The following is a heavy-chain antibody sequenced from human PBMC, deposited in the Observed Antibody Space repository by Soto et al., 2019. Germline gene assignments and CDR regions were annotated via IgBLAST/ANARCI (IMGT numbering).Heavy chain of an antibody. J-gene: IGHJ3*02. CDR2: IYWSGDE. D-gene: IGHD6-6*01. Sequence: QGTLKESGPTLVKPTQTLTLTCSFSGFSLSTSGVGVGWIRQSPGKAPEWLALIYWSGDEHYRPSLKSRLSIIKDTSKNHVVLIMSDMDPVDTATYYCARGLATLPVFAFAIWGQGTMVTVSS. V-gene: IGHV2-5*01. CDR1: GFSLSTSGVG. CDR3: ARGLATLPVFAFAI.